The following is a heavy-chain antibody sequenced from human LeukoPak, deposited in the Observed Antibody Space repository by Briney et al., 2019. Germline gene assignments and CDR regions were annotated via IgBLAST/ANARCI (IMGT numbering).Heavy chain of an antibody. D-gene: IGHD2-15*01. CDR3: ARGPIGGWYFDL. Sequence: SQTLSLTCAISGDSVSSNSAAWNWIRQSPSRGLEWLGRTYYRSKWSNDYAVSVKSRITIYPDTSQNQFSLQLNSLTPEDTAVYYCARGPIGGWYFDLWGRGTPVTVSS. V-gene: IGHV6-1*01. CDR2: TYYRSKWSN. CDR1: GDSVSSNSAA. J-gene: IGHJ2*01.